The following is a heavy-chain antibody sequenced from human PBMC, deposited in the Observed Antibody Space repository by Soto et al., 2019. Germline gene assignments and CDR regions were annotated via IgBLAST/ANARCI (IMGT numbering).Heavy chain of an antibody. D-gene: IGHD3-10*01. V-gene: IGHV4-61*01. J-gene: IGHJ6*04. CDR3: GREGRVRGVDTAPYSYYGMDF. CDR2: ISYSGST. Sequence: QVQLQESGPGLVKPSETLSLTCTVSGDSLSSGSYYWSWIRQPPGKGLEWIGYISYSGSTIYNPSPKGQSTRSVDPPRNQFPLKGGSVTGAHRAVYYWGREGRVRGVDTAPYSYYGMDFGGKGTAVTVPS. CDR1: GDSLSSGSYY.